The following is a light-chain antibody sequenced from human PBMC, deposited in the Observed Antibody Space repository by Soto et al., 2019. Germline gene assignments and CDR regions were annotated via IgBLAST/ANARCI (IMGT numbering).Light chain of an antibody. CDR1: QSVSSY. J-gene: IGKJ2*01. V-gene: IGKV3-11*01. Sequence: EIVLTQSPATLSLSPGERATLSCRASQSVSSYLAWYQQKPGQAPRLLIYDASNRATGIPARFSGSGSGTDFTLSTSSLDPEHFAVYYCHHRSSWPHTFAQGTKLEIK. CDR3: HHRSSWPHT. CDR2: DAS.